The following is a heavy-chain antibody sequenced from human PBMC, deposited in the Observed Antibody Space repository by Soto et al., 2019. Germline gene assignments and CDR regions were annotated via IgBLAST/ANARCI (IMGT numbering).Heavy chain of an antibody. J-gene: IGHJ5*02. D-gene: IGHD5-12*01. CDR3: ARGGGRGYNELDP. CDR1: GYTFTAYY. Sequence: ASVKVSCKASGYTFTAYYMHWMRQAPGQGLEWMGWINPNSGGTYHAQNFQGRVTMTRDTSTTTAYMELASLRSDDTAVYYCARGGGRGYNELDPWGHGTLVTVSS. CDR2: INPNSGGT. V-gene: IGHV1-2*02.